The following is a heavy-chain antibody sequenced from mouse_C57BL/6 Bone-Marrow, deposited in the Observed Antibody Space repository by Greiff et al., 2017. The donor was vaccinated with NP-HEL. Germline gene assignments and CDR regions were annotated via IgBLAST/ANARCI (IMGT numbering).Heavy chain of an antibody. CDR2: INPNNGGT. V-gene: IGHV1-22*01. Sequence: VQLQQSGPELVKPGASVKMSCKASGYTFTDYNMHWVKQSHGKSLEWIGYINPNNGGTSYNQKFKGKATLTVNKSSSTAYMELRSLTSEDSAVYYCAREYYGPYYFDYWGQGTTLTVSS. CDR1: GYTFTDYN. J-gene: IGHJ2*01. CDR3: AREYYGPYYFDY. D-gene: IGHD1-1*01.